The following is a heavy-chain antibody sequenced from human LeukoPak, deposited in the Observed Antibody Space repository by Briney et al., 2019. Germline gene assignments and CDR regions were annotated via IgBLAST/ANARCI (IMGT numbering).Heavy chain of an antibody. CDR3: AKGADQLLANWFDP. CDR2: ISWNSGSI. J-gene: IGHJ5*02. CDR1: GFTFDDYA. D-gene: IGHD2-2*01. Sequence: GGSLRLSCAASGFTFDDYAMHWVRQAPGKGLEWVSGISWNSGSIGYADSVKGRFTISRDNAKNSLYLQMNSLRAEDMALYYCAKGADQLLANWFDPWGQGTLVTVSS. V-gene: IGHV3-9*03.